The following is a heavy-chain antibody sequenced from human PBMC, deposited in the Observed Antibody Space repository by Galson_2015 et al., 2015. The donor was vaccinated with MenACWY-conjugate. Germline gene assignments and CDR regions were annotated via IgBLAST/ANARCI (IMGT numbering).Heavy chain of an antibody. CDR2: IDPSDSYT. Sequence: QSGAEVKKPGGSLRISCKGSGYSFTSYWISWVRQMPGKGLEWMGRIDPSDSYTNYSPSFQGHVTISADKSISTAYLQWSSLKASDTAMYYCAAHYYDSSGYWYYFDYWGQGTLVTVSS. J-gene: IGHJ4*02. CDR1: GYSFTSYW. D-gene: IGHD3-22*01. V-gene: IGHV5-10-1*01. CDR3: AAHYYDSSGYWYYFDY.